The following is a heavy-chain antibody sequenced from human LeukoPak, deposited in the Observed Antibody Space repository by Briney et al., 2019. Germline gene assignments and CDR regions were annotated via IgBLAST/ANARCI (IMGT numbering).Heavy chain of an antibody. Sequence: GGTLRLSCAASGFTFSNYGMSWVRQAPGKGLEWVSAISGSGGSTYNADSVKGRFTISRDNSKNTLYLQMSSLRAEDTAVYYCAKGLKVVAGSGPVDYYYYMDVWGKGTTVTVSS. D-gene: IGHD6-19*01. V-gene: IGHV3-23*01. CDR1: GFTFSNYG. CDR2: ISGSGGST. CDR3: AKGLKVVAGSGPVDYYYYMDV. J-gene: IGHJ6*03.